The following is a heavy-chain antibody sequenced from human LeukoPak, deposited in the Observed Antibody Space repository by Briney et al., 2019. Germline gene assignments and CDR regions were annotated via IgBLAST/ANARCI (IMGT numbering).Heavy chain of an antibody. D-gene: IGHD3-10*01. V-gene: IGHV3-30*14. CDR2: ISYDGSNK. CDR1: GFTFSSYA. J-gene: IGHJ3*02. CDR3: ARDRLAGRFDI. Sequence: GGSLRLSCAASGFTFSSYAMHWVRQAPGKGLEWVAVISYDGSNKYYADSVKGRFTISRDNSKNTLYLQMNSLRAEDTAVYYCARDRLAGRFDIWGQGTMVTVSS.